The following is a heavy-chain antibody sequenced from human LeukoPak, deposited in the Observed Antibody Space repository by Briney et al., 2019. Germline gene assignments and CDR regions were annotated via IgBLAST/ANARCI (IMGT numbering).Heavy chain of an antibody. CDR3: ARVQLRFWEWLPSGGFDP. V-gene: IGHV1-18*01. CDR2: ISAYNGNT. CDR1: GYTFTSYG. Sequence: GASVKVSCKASGYTFTSYGISWVRQAPGQGLEWMGWISAYNGNTNYAQKLQGRVTMTTDTSTSTAYMELRSLRSDDTAVYYCARVQLRFWEWLPSGGFDPWGQGTLVTVSS. J-gene: IGHJ5*02. D-gene: IGHD3-3*01.